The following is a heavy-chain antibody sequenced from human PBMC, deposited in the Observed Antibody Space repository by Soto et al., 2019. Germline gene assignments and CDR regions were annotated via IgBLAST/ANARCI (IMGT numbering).Heavy chain of an antibody. Sequence: PGGSLRLSCVASGFTFISSFMGWVRQAPGKGLEWVANINQDGGGTYYVDSVECRFTISRDNAKDSLYLQMNSLRGKDTAVYYCANPSGYYFGLGSHDEASDMWGQGTGVTVSS. CDR1: GFTFISSF. CDR2: INQDGGGT. D-gene: IGHD3-10*01. CDR3: ANPSGYYFGLGSHDEASDM. J-gene: IGHJ3*02. V-gene: IGHV3-7*03.